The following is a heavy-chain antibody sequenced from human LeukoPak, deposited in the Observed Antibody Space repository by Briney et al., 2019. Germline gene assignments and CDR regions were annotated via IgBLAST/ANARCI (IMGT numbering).Heavy chain of an antibody. CDR2: IYYSGST. CDR1: GGSISSYY. D-gene: IGHD3-3*01. V-gene: IGHV4-59*01. CDR3: ARDPGSGYFL. Sequence: PSETLSLTCTVSGGSISSYYWSWIRQPPGKGLEWIGYIYYSGSTNYNPSLKSRVTISVDTSKNQFSLKLSSVTAADTAVYYCARDPGSGYFLWGQGTTVTVSS. J-gene: IGHJ6*02.